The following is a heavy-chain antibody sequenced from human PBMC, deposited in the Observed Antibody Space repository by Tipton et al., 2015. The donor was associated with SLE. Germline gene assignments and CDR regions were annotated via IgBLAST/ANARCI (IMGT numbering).Heavy chain of an antibody. J-gene: IGHJ5*02. CDR1: GGPVSSSSKY. D-gene: IGHD5-18*01. Sequence: TLSLTCTVSGGPVSSSSKYWAWIRQPPGKGLEWIGSIYYTGTTTYYNSFLKSRVTMSVDMSKNQFSLRLTSVIAADTAVYYCARLHGYSYGLNWFDPWGQGTLISVSS. CDR3: ARLHGYSYGLNWFDP. V-gene: IGHV4-39*07. CDR2: IYYTGTTT.